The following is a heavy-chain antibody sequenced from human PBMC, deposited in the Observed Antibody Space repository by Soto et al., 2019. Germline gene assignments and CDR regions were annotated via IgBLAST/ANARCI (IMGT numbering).Heavy chain of an antibody. J-gene: IGHJ4*02. Sequence: QITLKESGPTLVKPTQTLTLTCTFSGFSLTTSAVGVGWIRQPPGKALEWLAFIYWDDNEHYSPSLESRLTITKDTSKNQLVLTMTNMDPVDTATYYCAHGSGWLFDYWGQGTLVTVSS. CDR1: GFSLTTSAVG. CDR2: IYWDDNE. V-gene: IGHV2-5*02. CDR3: AHGSGWLFDY. D-gene: IGHD6-19*01.